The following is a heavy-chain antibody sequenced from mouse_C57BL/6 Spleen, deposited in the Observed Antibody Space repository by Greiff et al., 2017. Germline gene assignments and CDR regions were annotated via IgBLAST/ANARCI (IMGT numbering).Heavy chain of an antibody. CDR3: ARMGPTGSSYDAMDY. V-gene: IGHV1-76*01. J-gene: IGHJ4*01. CDR2: IYPGSGNT. D-gene: IGHD1-1*01. Sequence: QVQLQQSGAELVRPGASVKLSCKASGYTFTDYYINWVKQRPGQGLEWIARIYPGSGNTYYNEKFKGKATLTAEKSSSTAYMQLSSLTSEDSAVYFCARMGPTGSSYDAMDYWGQGTSVTVSS. CDR1: GYTFTDYY.